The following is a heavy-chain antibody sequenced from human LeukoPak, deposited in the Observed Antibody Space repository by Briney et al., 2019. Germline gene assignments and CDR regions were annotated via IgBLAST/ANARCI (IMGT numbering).Heavy chain of an antibody. V-gene: IGHV3-30-3*01. J-gene: IGHJ6*03. D-gene: IGHD3-3*01. CDR2: ISYDGSNK. Sequence: GGSLRLSCAASGFTFSSYAMHWVRQAPGKGLEWVAVISYDGSNKYYADSVKGRFTISRDNSKNTLYLQMNSLRAEDTAVYYCARDGEYYDFWSGYPAQNYMDVWGKGTTVTVSS. CDR3: ARDGEYYDFWSGYPAQNYMDV. CDR1: GFTFSSYA.